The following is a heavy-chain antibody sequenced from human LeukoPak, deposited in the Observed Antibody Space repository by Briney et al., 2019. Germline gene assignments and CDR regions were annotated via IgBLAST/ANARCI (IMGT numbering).Heavy chain of an antibody. CDR3: ARGRWYYYDSTGYFDY. CDR1: GGSLSGYY. CDR2: INHSGST. D-gene: IGHD3-22*01. Sequence: SETLSLTCAVFGGSLSGYYWSWIRQSPGKGLEWIGEINHSGSTDYNPSLKSRVTISIDTSKNQFSLKLRSVTAADTAVYYCARGRWYYYDSTGYFDYWGQGTLVTVSS. J-gene: IGHJ4*02. V-gene: IGHV4-34*01.